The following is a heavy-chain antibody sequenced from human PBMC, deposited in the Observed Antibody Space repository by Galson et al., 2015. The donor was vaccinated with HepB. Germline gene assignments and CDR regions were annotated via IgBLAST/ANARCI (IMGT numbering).Heavy chain of an antibody. D-gene: IGHD1-26*01. Sequence: LRLSCAASGFIFSDHAMHWVRQAPGKGLEWVAVISFDGSNKYYADSVKGRITISRDTAKNTLSLQMSSLRAEDTAVYYCARDAYSGNYFGNYYYYGMDVWGQGTTVTVSS. CDR1: GFIFSDHA. J-gene: IGHJ6*02. CDR3: ARDAYSGNYFGNYYYYGMDV. V-gene: IGHV3-30-3*01. CDR2: ISFDGSNK.